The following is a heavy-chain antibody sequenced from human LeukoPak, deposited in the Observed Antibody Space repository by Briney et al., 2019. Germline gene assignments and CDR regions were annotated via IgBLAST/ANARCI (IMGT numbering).Heavy chain of an antibody. J-gene: IGHJ4*02. Sequence: GGSLRLSCAASGFTFSSYWMHWVRQAPGKGLVWVSRINSERSTTSYADSVKGRFTISRDNAKNTLYLQMNSLRAEDTAVYYCARDGYDSSGFYLFDYWGQGTLVTVSS. CDR2: INSERSTT. V-gene: IGHV3-74*01. D-gene: IGHD3-22*01. CDR3: ARDGYDSSGFYLFDY. CDR1: GFTFSSYW.